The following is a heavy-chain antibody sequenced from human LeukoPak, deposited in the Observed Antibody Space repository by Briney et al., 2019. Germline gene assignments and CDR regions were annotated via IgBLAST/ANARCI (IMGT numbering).Heavy chain of an antibody. Sequence: ASVTVSCTASGYTFTSYYMHWVRQAPGQGLEWIGIINPSGGSTSYAQKFQGRVTMTRDTSTSTVYMELSSLRSEDTAVYYCARLKRYYDILDYWGQGTLVTVSS. D-gene: IGHD3-9*01. J-gene: IGHJ4*02. V-gene: IGHV1-46*01. CDR1: GYTFTSYY. CDR3: ARLKRYYDILDY. CDR2: INPSGGST.